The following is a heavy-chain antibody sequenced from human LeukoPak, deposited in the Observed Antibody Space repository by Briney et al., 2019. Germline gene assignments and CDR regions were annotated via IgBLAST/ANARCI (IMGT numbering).Heavy chain of an antibody. J-gene: IGHJ4*02. CDR3: AKGEVAAAAPDY. CDR1: GFIFSSYG. Sequence: GGSLRLSCAASGFIFSSYGMHWVRQAPGKGLEWVAVISYDGSYKYYADSVKGRFTISRDNSKNTLYLQMNSLRAEDTAVYYCAKGEVAAAAPDYWGQGTLVTVSS. CDR2: ISYDGSYK. V-gene: IGHV3-30*18. D-gene: IGHD6-13*01.